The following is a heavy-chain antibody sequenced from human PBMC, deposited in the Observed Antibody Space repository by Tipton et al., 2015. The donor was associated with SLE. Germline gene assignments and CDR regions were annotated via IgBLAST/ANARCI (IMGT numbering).Heavy chain of an antibody. V-gene: IGHV4-39*07. D-gene: IGHD3-10*01. CDR1: GGSISSSSYY. J-gene: IGHJ6*03. CDR2: IYHSGST. Sequence: TLSLTCTVSGGSISSSSYYWGWIRQPPGKGLEWIANIYHSGSTYYNPYLESRVTISVDTSKNQFSLKLSSVAAADTAVYYCARDLGRSDMDVWGKGTTVTVSS. CDR3: ARDLGRSDMDV.